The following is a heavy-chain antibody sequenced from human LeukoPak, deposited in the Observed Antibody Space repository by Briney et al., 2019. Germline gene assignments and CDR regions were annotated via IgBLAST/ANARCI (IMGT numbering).Heavy chain of an antibody. CDR1: GFTFSDYY. CDR3: AKDGGSGILSPHYYMDV. D-gene: IGHD3-10*01. Sequence: KPGGSLRLSCAASGFTFSDYYMNWIRQAPGKGPEWVSYISSSGNTIYYADSVKGRFTISRDNSKNTLYLQMNSLRAEDTAVYYCAKDGGSGILSPHYYMDVWGKGTTVTISS. V-gene: IGHV3-11*04. J-gene: IGHJ6*03. CDR2: ISSSGNTI.